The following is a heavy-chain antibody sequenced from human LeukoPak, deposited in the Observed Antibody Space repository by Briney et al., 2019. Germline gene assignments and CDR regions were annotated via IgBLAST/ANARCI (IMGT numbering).Heavy chain of an antibody. CDR3: AKIARMIVVFDAFDI. D-gene: IGHD3-22*01. CDR2: ISGSGGST. J-gene: IGHJ3*02. CDR1: GVTFSSYA. Sequence: GGSLRLPCAASGVTFSSYAVSWVRQAPGKGLEWVSTISGSGGSTYYADSVKGRFTISRDNSKNTLYLQMNSLRAEDTAVYYCAKIARMIVVFDAFDIWGQGTMVTVSS. V-gene: IGHV3-23*01.